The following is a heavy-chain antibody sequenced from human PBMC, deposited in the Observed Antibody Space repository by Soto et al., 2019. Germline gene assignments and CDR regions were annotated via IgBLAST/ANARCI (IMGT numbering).Heavy chain of an antibody. CDR2: ISAYNGNT. D-gene: IGHD3-22*01. CDR3: ARYYDSSRGPQTIYYYYYGMDG. V-gene: IGHV1-18*01. CDR1: GYTFTSYA. Sequence: ASVKVSCKASGYTFTSYAISWVRQAPGQGLEWMGWISAYNGNTNYAQKLQGRVTMTTDTSTSTAYMELRSLRSEDTAVYYCARYYDSSRGPQTIYYYYYGMDGWGQGTTVTVAS. J-gene: IGHJ6*02.